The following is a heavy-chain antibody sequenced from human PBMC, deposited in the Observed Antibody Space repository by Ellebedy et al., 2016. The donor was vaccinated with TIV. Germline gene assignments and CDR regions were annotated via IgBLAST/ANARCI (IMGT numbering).Heavy chain of an antibody. V-gene: IGHV3-66*01. J-gene: IGHJ4*02. Sequence: PGGSLRLSCAGSGFTVDSNYMSWVRQAPGKGLEWVSVIYSGGSTYYADSVKGRFTIPKDNSKNTVYLQMNSLTAEDSAGYYCSRGSFGRGRSGFLDYWGQGTLVTVTS. D-gene: IGHD3/OR15-3a*01. CDR3: SRGSFGRGRSGFLDY. CDR2: IYSGGST. CDR1: GFTVDSNY.